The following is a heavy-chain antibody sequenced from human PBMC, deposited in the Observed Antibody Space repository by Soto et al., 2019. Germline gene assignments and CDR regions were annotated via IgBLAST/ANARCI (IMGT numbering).Heavy chain of an antibody. J-gene: IGHJ4*02. CDR1: GFTFSSYG. CDR3: AKDIVGATPLTPDY. CDR2: ISYDGSNK. D-gene: IGHD1-26*01. Sequence: VGSLRLSCAASGFTFSSYGMHWVRQAPGKGLEWVAVISYDGSNKYYADSVKGRFTISRDNSKNTLYLQMNSLRAEDTAVYYCAKDIVGATPLTPDYWGQGTLVTSPQ. V-gene: IGHV3-30*18.